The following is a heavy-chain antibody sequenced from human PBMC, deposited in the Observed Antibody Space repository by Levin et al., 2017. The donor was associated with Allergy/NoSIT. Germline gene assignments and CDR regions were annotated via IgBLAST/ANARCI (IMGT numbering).Heavy chain of an antibody. Sequence: GGSLRLSCVASGFTFTKYAMNWVRQAPGKGLEWVSAVSGSGSDTYYADFVRGRFTISRDNSKHTLYLQMNGLRVEDTAVYYCAKERDYSSSYGNFDYWGRGTLVTVSS. D-gene: IGHD5-18*01. CDR3: AKERDYSSSYGNFDY. J-gene: IGHJ4*02. CDR2: VSGSGSDT. CDR1: GFTFTKYA. V-gene: IGHV3-23*01.